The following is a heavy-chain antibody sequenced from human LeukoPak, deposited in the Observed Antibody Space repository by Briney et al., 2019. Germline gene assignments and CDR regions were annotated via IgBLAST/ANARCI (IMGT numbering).Heavy chain of an antibody. Sequence: GGSLRLSCAASGFTFSSYSMNWVRQAPGKGLEWVSSISSSSSYIYYADSVKGRFTISRDNAKNSLYLQMNSLRAEDTAVYYCARDTYGDYDPNYFDYWGQGTLVAVSS. D-gene: IGHD4-17*01. CDR2: ISSSSSYI. V-gene: IGHV3-21*01. CDR1: GFTFSSYS. J-gene: IGHJ4*02. CDR3: ARDTYGDYDPNYFDY.